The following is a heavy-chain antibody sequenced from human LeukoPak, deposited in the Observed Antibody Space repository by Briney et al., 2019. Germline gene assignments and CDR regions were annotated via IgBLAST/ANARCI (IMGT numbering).Heavy chain of an antibody. CDR2: IWYDGSNK. V-gene: IGHV3-33*01. D-gene: IGHD5-12*01. Sequence: GGSLRLSCAASGFTFSSYGMHWVRQAPGKGLEWVAVIWYDGSNKYYADSVKGRFTISRDNSKNTLYLQMNSLRAEDTAVYYCARPDLATGFDYWGQGTLVTVSS. CDR1: GFTFSSYG. CDR3: ARPDLATGFDY. J-gene: IGHJ4*02.